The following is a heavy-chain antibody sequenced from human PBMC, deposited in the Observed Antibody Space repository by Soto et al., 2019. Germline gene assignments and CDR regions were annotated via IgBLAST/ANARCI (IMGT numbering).Heavy chain of an antibody. CDR3: ARRTLASHSHDAFDI. CDR2: INPNSGGP. CDR1: GYTFTGYY. D-gene: IGHD5-18*01. J-gene: IGHJ3*02. Sequence: ASVKVSCKASGYTFTGYYMHWVRQAPGQGLEWMGWINPNSGGPNYAQKFQGWVTMTRDTSISTAYMELSRLRSDDTAVYYCARRTLASHSHDAFDIWGQGTMVTVSS. V-gene: IGHV1-2*04.